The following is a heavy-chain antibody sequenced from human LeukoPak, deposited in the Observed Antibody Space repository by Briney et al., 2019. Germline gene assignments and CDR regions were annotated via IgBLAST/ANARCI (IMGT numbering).Heavy chain of an antibody. Sequence: PGGSLRLSCAASGFTFSSYGMHWVRQAPGKGLEWVAFIRYDGSNKYYADSVKGRFTISRDNSKNTLYLQMNSLRAEDTAVYYCAKGLWFGELFAQYFQHWGQGTLVTVSS. CDR2: IRYDGSNK. J-gene: IGHJ1*01. V-gene: IGHV3-30*02. D-gene: IGHD3-10*01. CDR1: GFTFSSYG. CDR3: AKGLWFGELFAQYFQH.